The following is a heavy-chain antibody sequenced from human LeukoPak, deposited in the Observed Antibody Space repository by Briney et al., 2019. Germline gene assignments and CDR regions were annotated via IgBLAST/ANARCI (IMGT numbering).Heavy chain of an antibody. CDR1: GFTFSSYA. CDR2: ISGSGGST. D-gene: IGHD4-17*01. V-gene: IGHV3-23*01. Sequence: GGSLRLSCAASGFTFSSYAMSWVRQAPGKGPEWVSAISGSGGSTYYADSVKGRFTISRDNSKNTLYLQMNSLRAEDTAVYYCAKDPYGDYVRWFDPWGQGTLVTVSS. CDR3: AKDPYGDYVRWFDP. J-gene: IGHJ5*02.